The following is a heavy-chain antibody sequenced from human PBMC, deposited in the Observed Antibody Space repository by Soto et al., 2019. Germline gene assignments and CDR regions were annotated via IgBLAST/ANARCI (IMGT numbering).Heavy chain of an antibody. J-gene: IGHJ4*02. D-gene: IGHD3-9*01. CDR3: AKVGSYDILTGYLLFDY. CDR2: ISGSGGST. V-gene: IGHV3-23*01. Sequence: GGSLRLSCAASGFTFSSYAMSWVRQAPGKGLEWVSAISGSGGSTYYADSVKGRFTISRDNSKNTLYLQMNSLRAEDTAVYYCAKVGSYDILTGYLLFDYWGQGTLVTVSS. CDR1: GFTFSSYA.